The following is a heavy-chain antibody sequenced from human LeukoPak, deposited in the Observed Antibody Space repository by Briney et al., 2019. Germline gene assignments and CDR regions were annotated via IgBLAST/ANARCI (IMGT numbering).Heavy chain of an antibody. CDR3: ARGTVDYGDYIPFDY. D-gene: IGHD4-17*01. J-gene: IGHJ4*02. CDR2: ISYDGSNK. V-gene: IGHV3-30-3*01. Sequence: GGSLRLSCAASGFTFSSYAMHWVRQAPGKGLEWVAVISYDGSNKYYADPVKGRFTISRDNSKNTLYLQMNSLRAEDTAVYYCARGTVDYGDYIPFDYWGQGTLVTVSS. CDR1: GFTFSSYA.